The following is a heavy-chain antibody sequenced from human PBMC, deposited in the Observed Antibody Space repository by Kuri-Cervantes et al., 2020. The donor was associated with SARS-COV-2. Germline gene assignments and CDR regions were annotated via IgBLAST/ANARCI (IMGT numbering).Heavy chain of an antibody. D-gene: IGHD2-8*01. CDR2: INKGNA. V-gene: IGHV1-18*01. CDR3: ARDWGPYYQDTNGFLLYFDY. J-gene: IGHJ4*02. CDR1: GYTFTSYG. Sequence: ASVKVSCKASGYTFTSYGISWVRQAPGQGLQWMGWINKGNAKYAQKFQGGVTMTTDTSTRTAYMELKSLRADDTAMYYCARDWGPYYQDTNGFLLYFDYWGQGTLVTVSS.